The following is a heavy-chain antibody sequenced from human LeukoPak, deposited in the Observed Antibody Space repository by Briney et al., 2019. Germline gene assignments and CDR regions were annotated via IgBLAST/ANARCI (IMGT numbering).Heavy chain of an antibody. CDR2: IYYSGST. CDR1: GGSISSGPHY. D-gene: IGHD3-10*01. J-gene: IGHJ4*02. V-gene: IGHV4-39*01. CDR3: ARQYWRFGTNYFDY. Sequence: SETLSLTCTVSGGSISSGPHYWGWIRQPPGKGLEWIGTIYYSGSTYYNPSLTSRVTISVDTSKNQFSLALSSVTAADTAVYYCARQYWRFGTNYFDYWGPGTLVTVSS.